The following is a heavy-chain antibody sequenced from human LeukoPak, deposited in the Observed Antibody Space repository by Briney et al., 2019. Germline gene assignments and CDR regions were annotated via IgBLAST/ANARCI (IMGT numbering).Heavy chain of an antibody. CDR3: AKDAGLIRGVPHWYFDY. V-gene: IGHV3-30*18. Sequence: PGGSLRLSCAASGFTFRSHGMHWVRQAPGMGLEWVAAMSYDRRDEFYAESVRGRFTISRDNSENTLYLQMDSLRPEDTAVYYCAKDAGLIRGVPHWYFDYWGQGSLVTVSS. CDR2: MSYDRRDE. D-gene: IGHD3-10*01. CDR1: GFTFRSHG. J-gene: IGHJ4*02.